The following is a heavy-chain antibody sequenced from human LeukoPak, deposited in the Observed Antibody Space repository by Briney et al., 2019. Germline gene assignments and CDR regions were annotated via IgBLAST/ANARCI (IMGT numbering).Heavy chain of an antibody. CDR2: ISNSGST. Sequence: PSETLSLTCTVSGGSISNYYWSWIRQPAGKGLEWIGRISNSGSTNYNLVHKSRVTMSVDTSKKQFSVRLSSVTAADTAMYYCAREAGASSFRPLDCWGQGVLVSVSS. J-gene: IGHJ4*02. CDR3: AREAGASSFRPLDC. D-gene: IGHD1-26*01. CDR1: GGSISNYY. V-gene: IGHV4-4*07.